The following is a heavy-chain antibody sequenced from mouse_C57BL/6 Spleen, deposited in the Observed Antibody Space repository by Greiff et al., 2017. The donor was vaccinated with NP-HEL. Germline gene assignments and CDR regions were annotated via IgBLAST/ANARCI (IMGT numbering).Heavy chain of an antibody. J-gene: IGHJ4*01. CDR1: GFSLTSYG. Sequence: VMLVESGPGLVQPSQSLSITCTVSGFSLTSYGVHWVRQSPGKGLEWLGVIWRGGSTDYNAAFMSRLSITKDNSKSQVFFKMNSLQADDTAIYYCAKGGDGGSAMDYWGQGTSVTVSS. V-gene: IGHV2-5*01. CDR3: AKGGDGGSAMDY. CDR2: IWRGGST. D-gene: IGHD3-3*01.